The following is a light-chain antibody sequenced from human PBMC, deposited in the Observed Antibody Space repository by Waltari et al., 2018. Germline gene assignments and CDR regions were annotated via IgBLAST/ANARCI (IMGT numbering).Light chain of an antibody. CDR3: QQYNSYSLLT. Sequence: DIRMTQSPSTLSASAGDRVIISCRASQSISKWLAWYQQKPGKVPKLLIYEASTLQSGVPSRFSCTGSGTDFTLTISSLQPDDFATYYCQQYNSYSLLTFGGGTKVEIK. J-gene: IGKJ4*01. V-gene: IGKV1-5*03. CDR1: QSISKW. CDR2: EAS.